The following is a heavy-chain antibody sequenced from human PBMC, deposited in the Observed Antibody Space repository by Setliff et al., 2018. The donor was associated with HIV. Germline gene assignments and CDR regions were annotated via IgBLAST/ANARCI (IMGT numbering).Heavy chain of an antibody. CDR1: GASISSNSYY. CDR2: IYYSGNT. V-gene: IGHV4-39*01. D-gene: IGHD3-10*01. Sequence: PSETLSLTCSVSGASISSNSYYWGWIRQPPGKGLEWVGSIYYSGNTYYNPSLKSRVTISVDTSKNLFSLKVNSVTAADTAVYYCARHDITLVRGLVWGQGTTVTVSS. CDR3: ARHDITLVRGLV. J-gene: IGHJ6*02.